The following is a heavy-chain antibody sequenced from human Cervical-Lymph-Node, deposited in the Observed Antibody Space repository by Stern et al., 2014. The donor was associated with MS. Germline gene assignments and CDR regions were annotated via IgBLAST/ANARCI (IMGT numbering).Heavy chain of an antibody. Sequence: EVQLVESGGGLVKPGGSLRLSCAASGFTFSSYSMNWVRQAPGKGLEWVSSISSSSSYIYYADSVKGRFTISRDNAKNSLYLPINSLRAEDTAVYYCARDRGPYYYDSSGYDSDAFDIWGQGTMVTVSS. D-gene: IGHD3-22*01. CDR3: ARDRGPYYYDSSGYDSDAFDI. CDR1: GFTFSSYS. V-gene: IGHV3-21*01. CDR2: ISSSSSYI. J-gene: IGHJ3*02.